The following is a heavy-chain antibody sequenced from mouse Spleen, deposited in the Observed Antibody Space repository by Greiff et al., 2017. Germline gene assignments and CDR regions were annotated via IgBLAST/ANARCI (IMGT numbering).Heavy chain of an antibody. CDR2: ISSGGGNT. J-gene: IGHJ3*01. Sequence: EVQLVESGGGLVKLGGSLKLSCAASGFTFSSYAMSWVRQTPEKRLEWVATISSGGGNTYYPDSVKGRFTISRDNAKNTLYLQMSSLKSEDTAMYYCARHFDYLAWFAYWGQGTLVTVSA. CDR1: GFTFSSYA. D-gene: IGHD2-4*01. V-gene: IGHV5-9-3*01. CDR3: ARHFDYLAWFAY.